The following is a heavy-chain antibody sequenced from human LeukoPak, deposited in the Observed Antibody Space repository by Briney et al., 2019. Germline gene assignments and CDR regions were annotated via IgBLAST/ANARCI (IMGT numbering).Heavy chain of an antibody. J-gene: IGHJ2*01. V-gene: IGHV3-49*04. D-gene: IGHD5-12*01. CDR1: GFTFSSYA. CDR2: IRSKAYGGTT. Sequence: PGGSLRLSCAASGFTFSSYAMNWVRQGPGKGLEWVGFIRSKAYGGTTEYAASVKGRFTISRDDSKSIAYLQMNSLKTEDTAVYYCTRDGERGYSGYGRGYFDLWGRGTLVTVSS. CDR3: TRDGERGYSGYGRGYFDL.